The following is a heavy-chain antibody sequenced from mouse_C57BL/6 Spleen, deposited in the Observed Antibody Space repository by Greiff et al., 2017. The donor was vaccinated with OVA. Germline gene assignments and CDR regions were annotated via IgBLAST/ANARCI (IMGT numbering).Heavy chain of an antibody. CDR2: INPYNGAT. V-gene: IGHV1-20*01. J-gene: IGHJ4*01. D-gene: IGHD2-3*01. CDR3: ARDVGDGYPYALDY. Sequence: EVQGVESGPELVKPGDSVKISCTASGYSFTGYFMNWVMQSHGKSLEWIGRINPYNGATFYNQKFKGKATLTVDKSSSTAYREVRSLTSEDSAVYYCARDVGDGYPYALDYWGQGTSVTVSS. CDR1: GYSFTGYF.